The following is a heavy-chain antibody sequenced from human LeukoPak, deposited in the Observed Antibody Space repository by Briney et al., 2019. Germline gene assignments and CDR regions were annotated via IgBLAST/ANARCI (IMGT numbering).Heavy chain of an antibody. CDR2: ISSSGSSI. CDR3: TTGGSIAVAGT. V-gene: IGHV3-11*01. D-gene: IGHD6-19*01. J-gene: IGHJ5*02. CDR1: GFTFSDYY. Sequence: GGSLRLSCAASGFTFSDYYMSWIRQAPGKGLEWVSYISSSGSSIYYADSVKGRFTISRDNAKNSLSLQMNSLGAEDTAVYYCTTGGSIAVAGTWGQGTLVTVSS.